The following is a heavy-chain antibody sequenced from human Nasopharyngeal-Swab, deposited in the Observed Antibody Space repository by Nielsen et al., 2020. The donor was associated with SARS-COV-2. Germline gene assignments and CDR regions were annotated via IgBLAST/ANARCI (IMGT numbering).Heavy chain of an antibody. Sequence: SETLSLTCTVSGGSVSSGSYYWSWIRQPPGKGLEWIGYIYYSGSTNYNPSLKSRVTISVDMSKNQFSLKLSSVTAADTAVYYCARLVGATDYYYYGMDVWGQGTTVTVSS. CDR1: GGSVSSGSYY. D-gene: IGHD1-26*01. CDR2: IYYSGST. J-gene: IGHJ6*02. CDR3: ARLVGATDYYYYGMDV. V-gene: IGHV4-61*01.